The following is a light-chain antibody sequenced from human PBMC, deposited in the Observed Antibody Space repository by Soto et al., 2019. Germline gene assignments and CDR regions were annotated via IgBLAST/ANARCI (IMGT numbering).Light chain of an antibody. V-gene: IGLV2-23*03. J-gene: IGLJ1*01. CDR2: EGS. CDR3: CSYAGSSTFPLDV. Sequence: QSVLTQPASVSGSPGQSITISCTGTSSDVGSYNLVSWYQQHPGKAPKLMIYEGSKWPSGVSNRFSGSKSGNTASLTISGLQAEDEADYYCCSYAGSSTFPLDVFGTGTKLTVL. CDR1: SSDVGSYNL.